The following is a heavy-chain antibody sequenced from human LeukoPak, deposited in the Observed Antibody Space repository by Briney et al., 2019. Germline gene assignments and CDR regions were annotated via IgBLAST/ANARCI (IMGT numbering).Heavy chain of an antibody. D-gene: IGHD2-2*01. J-gene: IGHJ4*02. CDR3: ARNVGYCSSTSRFPHFDY. Sequence: ASVKVSCKASGGTFSSYAISWVRQAPGQGLEWMGGIIPIFGTANYAQKFQGRVTITADESTSTAYMELSSLRSEDTAVYYCARNVGYCSSTSRFPHFDYWGQGTLVTVSS. V-gene: IGHV1-69*13. CDR1: GGTFSSYA. CDR2: IIPIFGTA.